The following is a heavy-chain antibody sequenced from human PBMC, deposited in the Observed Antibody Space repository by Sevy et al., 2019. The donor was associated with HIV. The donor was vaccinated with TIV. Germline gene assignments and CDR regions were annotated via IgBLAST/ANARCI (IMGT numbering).Heavy chain of an antibody. CDR2: FDPEDGET. CDR1: GYTLTKLP. D-gene: IGHD3-3*01. J-gene: IGHJ6*02. CDR3: ATLDFWSAYPLYGRVV. Sequence: ASVKVSCMVSGYTLTKLPMHWVRQAPGKGLEWMGGFDPEDGETIYSQKFQGRVTMTEDTSTDTAYMELSSLRSEDTAVYYCATLDFWSAYPLYGRVVWGQGTTVTVSS. V-gene: IGHV1-24*01.